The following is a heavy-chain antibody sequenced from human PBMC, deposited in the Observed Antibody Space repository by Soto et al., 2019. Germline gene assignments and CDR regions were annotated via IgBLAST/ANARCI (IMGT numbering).Heavy chain of an antibody. V-gene: IGHV4-30-4*01. J-gene: IGHJ5*02. CDR2: IYYNGII. Sequence: SETLSLTCTVSGDSITDGDYYLSWIRQPPGKDLEWIAYIYYNGIIHYNPSLKSRVTISLDPSKNQFSLTMTSVTDADTAVYSCARGRKEGFDPWGQGTLVTVFS. CDR1: GDSITDGDYY. CDR3: ARGRKEGFDP.